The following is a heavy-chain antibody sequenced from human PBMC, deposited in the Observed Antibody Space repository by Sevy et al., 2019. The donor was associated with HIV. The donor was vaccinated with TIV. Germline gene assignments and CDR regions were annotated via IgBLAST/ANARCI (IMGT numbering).Heavy chain of an antibody. D-gene: IGHD2-15*01. J-gene: IGHJ6*02. CDR2: INPSGGGT. Sequence: ASVKVSCKASGYTFTTYYMHWVRQAPGQGLEWMGIINPSGGGTSYAQKFQGRVTMTRDTSTSTVYLELSSLRSEDTAVYYCTKAVVATPNYYSGMDVWGQWTTVTVSS. CDR1: GYTFTTYY. V-gene: IGHV1-46*03. CDR3: TKAVVATPNYYSGMDV.